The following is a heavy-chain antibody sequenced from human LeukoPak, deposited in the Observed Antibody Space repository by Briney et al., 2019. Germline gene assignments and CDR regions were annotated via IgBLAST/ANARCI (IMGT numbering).Heavy chain of an antibody. J-gene: IGHJ4*02. CDR3: ARVKDLTDTYFDY. Sequence: PSETLSLTCTVSGYSISSGYYWGWIRQPPGKGLEWIGSLYHSGSTYYNPSLKSRVTISVDTSKNQFSLKLNSVTAADTAVYYCARVKDLTDTYFDYWGQGTLVTVSS. V-gene: IGHV4-38-2*02. CDR2: LYHSGST. CDR1: GYSISSGYY. D-gene: IGHD3-16*01.